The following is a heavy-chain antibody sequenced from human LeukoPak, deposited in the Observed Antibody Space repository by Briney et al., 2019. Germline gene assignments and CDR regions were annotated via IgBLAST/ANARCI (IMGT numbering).Heavy chain of an antibody. CDR1: TYSISSGYY. CDR2: IYHNGNT. J-gene: IGHJ4*02. D-gene: IGHD5-18*01. CDR3: ARIEAVTRGYNHAYYFDY. V-gene: IGHV4-38-2*02. Sequence: SETLSLTCTVSTYSISSGYYWGWIRQPPGKGLEWIGNIYHNGNTYYNPSLKSRVTISVDTSKKQFSLKLRTATAADTAVYYCARIEAVTRGYNHAYYFDYWGQGTLVPVSS.